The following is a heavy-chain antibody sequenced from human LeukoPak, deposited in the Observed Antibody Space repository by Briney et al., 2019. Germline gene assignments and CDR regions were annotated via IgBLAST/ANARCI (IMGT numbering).Heavy chain of an antibody. D-gene: IGHD3-10*02. CDR3: AELGITMIGGV. CDR2: ISSSGSTI. V-gene: IGHV3-48*03. CDR1: GVTFRSYE. Sequence: PGGSLRLSCAASGVTFRSYEMNGVRQAPGRGRVGVSYISSSGSTIYYADSVKGRFTIYRDNAKNSLYLQMNSLRAEDTAVYYCAELGITMIGGVWGKGTTVTISS. J-gene: IGHJ6*04.